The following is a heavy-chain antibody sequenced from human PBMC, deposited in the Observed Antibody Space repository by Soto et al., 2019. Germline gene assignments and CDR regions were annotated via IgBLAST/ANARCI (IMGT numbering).Heavy chain of an antibody. J-gene: IGHJ5*02. D-gene: IGHD3-16*01. CDR1: GLIFINAW. Sequence: GVSMRLSCAGAGLIFINAWMNWVSKAPGKGLEWVGRIKSKYNGGIVDYAAPVEGRFTVSRDDSKNTVYLQMNSLKTDDTAVYYCTTGLWSPPFDPWGRGTLVTVSS. V-gene: IGHV3-15*07. CDR2: IKSKYNGGIV. CDR3: TTGLWSPPFDP.